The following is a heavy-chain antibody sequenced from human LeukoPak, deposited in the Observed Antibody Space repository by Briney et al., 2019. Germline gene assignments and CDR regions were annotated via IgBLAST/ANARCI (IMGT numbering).Heavy chain of an antibody. CDR2: IYHSGST. CDR3: ARVSYGDYAGGAFDI. V-gene: IGHV4-30-2*01. J-gene: IGHJ3*02. CDR1: GGSISSGGYS. Sequence: SETLSLTCAVSGGSISSGGYSWSWIRQPPGKGLEWIGYIYHSGSTYYNPSLKSRVTISVDRSKNQFSLKLSSVTAADTAVYYCARVSYGDYAGGAFDIWGQGTMVTVSS. D-gene: IGHD4-17*01.